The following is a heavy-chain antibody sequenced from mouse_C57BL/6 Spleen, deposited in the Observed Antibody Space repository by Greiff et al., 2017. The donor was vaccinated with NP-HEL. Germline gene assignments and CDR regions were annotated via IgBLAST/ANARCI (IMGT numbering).Heavy chain of an antibody. D-gene: IGHD1-1*02. CDR3: AREGSYFYFDY. V-gene: IGHV14-2*01. Sequence: EVQLQQSGAELVKPGASVKLSCTASGFNIKDYYMHWVKQRTEQGLEWIGRIDPEDGETKYAPKFQGKATITAYTSSNTAYLPLSSLTSEDTAVYYCAREGSYFYFDYWGQGTTLTVSS. CDR2: IDPEDGET. J-gene: IGHJ2*01. CDR1: GFNIKDYY.